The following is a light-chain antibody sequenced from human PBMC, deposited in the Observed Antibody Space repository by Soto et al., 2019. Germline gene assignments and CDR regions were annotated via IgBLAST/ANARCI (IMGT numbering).Light chain of an antibody. J-gene: IGLJ1*01. CDR2: EVT. CDR3: SSYTSNSNTYV. Sequence: QSLLTQPSSLSGPPGQAITISCTGTISDVGGYNYVSWYQLHPGKAPKLMISEVTNRPSGVSSRFSGSKSGNTASLTISGLQADDEADYYCSSYTSNSNTYVYRTGTKVNVL. V-gene: IGLV2-14*01. CDR1: ISDVGGYNY.